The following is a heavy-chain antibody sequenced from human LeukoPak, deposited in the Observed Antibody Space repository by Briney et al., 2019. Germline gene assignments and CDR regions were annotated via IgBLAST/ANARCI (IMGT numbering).Heavy chain of an antibody. D-gene: IGHD2-8*02. Sequence: GSLRLSCAASGFTFSSYAMSWVRQAPGKGLEWVSVIYSGGSTYYADSVKGRFTISRDNSKNTLYLQMNSLRAEDTAVYYCAREDTGGLDYWGQGILVTVSP. V-gene: IGHV3-53*01. CDR2: IYSGGST. CDR1: GFTFSSYA. CDR3: AREDTGGLDY. J-gene: IGHJ4*02.